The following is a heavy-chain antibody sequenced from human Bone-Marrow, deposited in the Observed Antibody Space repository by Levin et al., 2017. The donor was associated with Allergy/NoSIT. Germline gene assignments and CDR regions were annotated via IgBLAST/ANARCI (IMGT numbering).Heavy chain of an antibody. J-gene: IGHJ3*02. V-gene: IGHV7-4-1*01. Sequence: GESLKISCKTSGYIFIDYAINWVRQAPGQGLEWMAWINTNTGNPTFAQGFTGRFVFSSDTSVSTAYLQIDRLKAEDTAVYYCAALGLQLLKPFDMWGQGTLVTVSS. CDR2: INTNTGNP. CDR3: AALGLQLLKPFDM. D-gene: IGHD2-21*01. CDR1: GYIFIDYA.